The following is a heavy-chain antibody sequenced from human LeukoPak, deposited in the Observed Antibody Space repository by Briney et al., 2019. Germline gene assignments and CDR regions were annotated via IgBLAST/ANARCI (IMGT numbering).Heavy chain of an antibody. CDR1: GFTFSSFW. Sequence: GGSLRLSCAASGFTFSSFWICWVRHAPGKGLVWVSRINSDGSETMYADSVKGRFTISRDNAKNTLYLEMNTLRAEDTAVYYCARVRLGDDFNPFVYWGQGTPVTVSP. J-gene: IGHJ4*02. V-gene: IGHV3-74*03. CDR3: ARVRLGDDFNPFVY. CDR2: INSDGSET. D-gene: IGHD3-16*01.